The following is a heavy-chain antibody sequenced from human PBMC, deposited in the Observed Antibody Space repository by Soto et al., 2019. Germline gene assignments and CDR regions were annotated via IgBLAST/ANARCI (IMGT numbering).Heavy chain of an antibody. CDR3: AKLLAGGSDAFDI. CDR2: ISYDGSNK. D-gene: IGHD3-16*01. Sequence: GGSLRLSCAASGFTFSSYGMHWVRQAPGKGLEWVAVISYDGSNKYYADSVKGRFTISRDNSKNTLYLQMNSQRAEDTAVYYCAKLLAGGSDAFDIWGQGTMVTVSS. CDR1: GFTFSSYG. J-gene: IGHJ3*02. V-gene: IGHV3-30*18.